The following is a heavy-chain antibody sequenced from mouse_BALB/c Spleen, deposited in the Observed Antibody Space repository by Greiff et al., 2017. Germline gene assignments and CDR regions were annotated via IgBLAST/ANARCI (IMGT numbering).Heavy chain of an antibody. CDR3: ARGTTVVDFDV. CDR1: GFTFSSYA. CDR2: ISSGGST. V-gene: IGHV5-6-5*01. D-gene: IGHD1-1*01. J-gene: IGHJ1*01. Sequence: EVQRVESGGGLVKPGGSLKLSCAASGFTFSSYAMSWVRQTPEKRLEWVASISSGGSTYYPDSVKGRFTISRDNARNILYLQMSSLRSEDTAMYYCARGTTVVDFDVWGAGTTVTVSS.